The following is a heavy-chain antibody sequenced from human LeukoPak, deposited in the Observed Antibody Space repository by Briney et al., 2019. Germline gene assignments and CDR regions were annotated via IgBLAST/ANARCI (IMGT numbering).Heavy chain of an antibody. CDR1: GYTFTSYG. CDR2: ISAYNGNT. Sequence: AASVKVSCKASGYTFTSYGISWVRQAPGQGLEWMGWISAYNGNTNYAQKLQGRVTMTTDTSTSTAYMELRSLRSDDTAVYYCARKQYYDILTGYYRDWGQGTLVTVSS. D-gene: IGHD3-9*01. V-gene: IGHV1-18*01. CDR3: ARKQYYDILTGYYRD. J-gene: IGHJ4*02.